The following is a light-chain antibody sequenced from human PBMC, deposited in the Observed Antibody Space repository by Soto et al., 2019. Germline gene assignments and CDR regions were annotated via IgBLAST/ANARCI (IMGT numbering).Light chain of an antibody. Sequence: EIVITQSPFTVSVSPGERATLSCRASQSVSSNLAWYQQKPGQAPSLLIYGAFTRATGIPARFSGTGSGTEFTLTISSLQSEDFALYYCQQYNDWPLTFGQGTKVDIK. CDR2: GAF. V-gene: IGKV3-15*01. CDR3: QQYNDWPLT. J-gene: IGKJ1*01. CDR1: QSVSSN.